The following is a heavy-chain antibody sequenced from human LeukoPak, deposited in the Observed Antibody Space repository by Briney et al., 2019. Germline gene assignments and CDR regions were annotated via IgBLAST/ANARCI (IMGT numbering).Heavy chain of an antibody. CDR3: AKTPGDCSGGSCYPRGYYFDY. Sequence: GGSLRLSCAASGFTFSSYAMHWVRQAPGKGLEWVAVISYDGSNKYYTDSVKGRFTTSRDNSKNTLFLQMNSLRAEDTAVYYCAKTPGDCSGGSCYPRGYYFDYWGQGTLVTVSS. CDR2: ISYDGSNK. D-gene: IGHD2-15*01. CDR1: GFTFSSYA. J-gene: IGHJ4*02. V-gene: IGHV3-30*18.